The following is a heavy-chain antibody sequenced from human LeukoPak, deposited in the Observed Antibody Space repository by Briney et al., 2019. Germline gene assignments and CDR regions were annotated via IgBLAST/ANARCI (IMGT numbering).Heavy chain of an antibody. CDR3: ARSRSEYDILDY. CDR2: IYPGDSDT. D-gene: IGHD3-9*01. Sequence: LGESLQISCQGSGYSFTSYWIGWVRQMPGKGLEWMGIIYPGDSDTRYSPSFQGQVTISADKSISTAYLQWSSLKASDTAMYYCARSRSEYDILDYWGQGTLVTVSS. CDR1: GYSFTSYW. V-gene: IGHV5-51*01. J-gene: IGHJ4*02.